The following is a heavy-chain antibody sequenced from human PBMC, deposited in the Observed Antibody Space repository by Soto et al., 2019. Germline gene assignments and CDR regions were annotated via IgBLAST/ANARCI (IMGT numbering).Heavy chain of an antibody. D-gene: IGHD3-10*01. CDR1: GGSFSGYY. CDR3: ARLMVRGVAYYGMDV. V-gene: IGHV4-34*01. CDR2: INHSGST. Sequence: SETLSLTCAAYGGSFSGYYWTWIRQPPGKGLEWIGEINHSGSTNYNPSLKSRVTISVDTSKNQFSLKLSSVTAADTAVYYCARLMVRGVAYYGMDVWGQGTTVTVSS. J-gene: IGHJ6*02.